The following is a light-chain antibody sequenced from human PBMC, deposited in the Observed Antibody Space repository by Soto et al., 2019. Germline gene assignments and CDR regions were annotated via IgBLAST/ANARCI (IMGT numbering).Light chain of an antibody. CDR3: QSYDSSLATSV. CDR1: SSNIGAGYD. CDR2: GNN. Sequence: QSVLTQPPSVSGAPGQRVTISCTGSSSNIGAGYDVHWYQQLPGTAPKLLIYGNNNRPSGVPDRISGSKSGTLASLAITGLQAEDEADYYCQSYDSSLATSVFGGGTKLTVL. V-gene: IGLV1-40*01. J-gene: IGLJ2*01.